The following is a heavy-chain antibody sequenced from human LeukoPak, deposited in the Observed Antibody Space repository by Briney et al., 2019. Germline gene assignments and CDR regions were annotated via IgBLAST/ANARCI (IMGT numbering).Heavy chain of an antibody. D-gene: IGHD2-2*01. CDR2: IFHIGSA. CDR3: ARDPRWLTPDCTSTSCYENYFDP. V-gene: IGHV4-38-2*02. Sequence: SETLSLTCALSGYSISRGYQWAWIRQSPGKGLEWIGSIFHIGSAHYNPSLKSRVTISVETSNNQFSLKMYSVTAADTAVYYCARDPRWLTPDCTSTSCYENYFDPWGQGTLVTVSS. CDR1: GYSISRGYQ. J-gene: IGHJ5*02.